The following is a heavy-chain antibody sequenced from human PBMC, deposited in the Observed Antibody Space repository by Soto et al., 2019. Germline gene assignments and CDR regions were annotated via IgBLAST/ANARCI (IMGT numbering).Heavy chain of an antibody. Sequence: LXLSGSLSGFTAGDYGLTWVRQAPGKGLEWVGFTTSPAYGGTTEYAASVKGRFIISRDDSKSVAYLQMNSLQTEDTAIYYCSRDGEYYGLDVWGRGTKVTVYS. CDR1: GFTAGDYG. CDR3: SRDGEYYGLDV. J-gene: IGHJ6*02. V-gene: IGHV3-49*04. D-gene: IGHD3-3*01. CDR2: TTSPAYGGTT.